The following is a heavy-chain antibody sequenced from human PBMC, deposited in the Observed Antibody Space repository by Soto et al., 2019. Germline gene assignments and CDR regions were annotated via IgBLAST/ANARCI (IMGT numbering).Heavy chain of an antibody. D-gene: IGHD2-21*01. Sequence: EVQLLESGGGLVQPGGSLRLSCAASGFTFSSYAMSWVRQAPGKGLEWVSAISGSGGSTYYADSVKGRFTISRDNSKNTLYLQMNSLRAEDTAVYYCAKGYLSPKLSYYYGMDVWGQGTTVTVSS. CDR2: ISGSGGST. J-gene: IGHJ6*02. V-gene: IGHV3-23*01. CDR3: AKGYLSPKLSYYYGMDV. CDR1: GFTFSSYA.